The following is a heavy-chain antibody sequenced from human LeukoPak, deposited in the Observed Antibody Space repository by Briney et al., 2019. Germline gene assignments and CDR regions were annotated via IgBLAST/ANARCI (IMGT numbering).Heavy chain of an antibody. D-gene: IGHD6-6*01. V-gene: IGHV3-21*01. J-gene: IGHJ3*02. CDR3: ARAIAARPHDAFDI. Sequence: GGSLRLSCAASGFTFSSYSMNWVRQAPGKGLEWVSSIGSSSSYIYYADSVKGRFTISRDNAKNSLYLQMNSLRAEDTAVYYCARAIAARPHDAFDIWGQGTMVTVSS. CDR2: IGSSSSYI. CDR1: GFTFSSYS.